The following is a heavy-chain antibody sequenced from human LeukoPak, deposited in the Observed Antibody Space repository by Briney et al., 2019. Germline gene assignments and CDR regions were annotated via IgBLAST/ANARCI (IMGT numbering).Heavy chain of an antibody. V-gene: IGHV4-59*01. Sequence: SETLSLTCTVSGGSISSYYWSWIRQPPGKGLEWIGYIYYSGSTNYNPSLKSRVTISVDTSKNQFSLKLSSVTAADTAVYYCARLLWFGPPYFDYWGQGTLVTVSS. D-gene: IGHD3-10*01. J-gene: IGHJ4*02. CDR1: GGSISSYY. CDR3: ARLLWFGPPYFDY. CDR2: IYYSGST.